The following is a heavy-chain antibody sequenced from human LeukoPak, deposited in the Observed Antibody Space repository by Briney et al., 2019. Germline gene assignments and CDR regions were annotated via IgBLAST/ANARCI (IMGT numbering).Heavy chain of an antibody. CDR1: GFTFSSYW. CDR3: AISGGMRYLGY. Sequence: GGSLRLSCAASGFTFSSYWMHWVRQAPGKGLVWVSRINSDGSSTSYADSVKGRFTISRDNAKNSLYLQMNSLRAEDTAVYYCAISGGMRYLGYWGQGTLVTVSS. CDR2: INSDGSST. D-gene: IGHD3-16*01. J-gene: IGHJ4*02. V-gene: IGHV3-74*01.